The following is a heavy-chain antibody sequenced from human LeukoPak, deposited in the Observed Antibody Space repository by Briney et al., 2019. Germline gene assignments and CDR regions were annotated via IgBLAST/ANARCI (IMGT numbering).Heavy chain of an antibody. V-gene: IGHV3-48*02. J-gene: IGHJ4*02. CDR3: ARDLHFAFDY. CDR1: GFTFSSYS. Sequence: PGGSLRLSCAASGFTFSSYSMNWVRQAPGKGLEWISYILSSSTGMSYADSVKGRFIISRDNAKNSLYLQMSSLRDDDTAVYYCARDLHFAFDYWGRGTLVTVSS. CDR2: ILSSSTGM.